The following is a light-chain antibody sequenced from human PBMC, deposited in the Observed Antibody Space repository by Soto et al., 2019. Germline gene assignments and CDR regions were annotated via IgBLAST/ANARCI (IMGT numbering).Light chain of an antibody. CDR1: QSLLHSNGYNY. V-gene: IGKV2-28*01. CDR3: TRGLQFPFG. Sequence: DIVMTQSPLSLPVTPGEPASISCRSSQSLLHSNGYNYLAWYLQKPAQSPQLLIYLGSNRASGVPDRSSGKVSSTVFTLKSNVVEAEECGVFSCTRGLQFPFGVGQWPRLEIK. CDR2: LGS. J-gene: IGKJ5*01.